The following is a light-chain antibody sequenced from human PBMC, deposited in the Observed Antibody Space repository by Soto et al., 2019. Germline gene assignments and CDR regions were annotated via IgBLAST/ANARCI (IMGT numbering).Light chain of an antibody. J-gene: IGLJ3*02. CDR3: ATWDDSLNVPV. CDR1: SSNIGSNT. CDR2: TNN. V-gene: IGLV1-44*01. Sequence: QSVLTQPPSASGTPGQRVTIYCSGSSSNIGSNTVNWYQQLPGTAPKLLIYTNNQRPSGVPDRFSASKSGTSASLAISGLQSEDEADYYCATWDDSLNVPVFGGGTKLTVL.